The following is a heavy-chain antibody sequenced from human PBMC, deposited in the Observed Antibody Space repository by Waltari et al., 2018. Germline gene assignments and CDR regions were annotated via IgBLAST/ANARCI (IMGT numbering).Heavy chain of an antibody. CDR1: GFTFSSYW. Sequence: EVQLVESGGGLVQPGGSLRLSCAASGFTFSSYWMSWVRQAPGKGLEWVGNIKQDGSEKYYVDSVKGRFTISRDNAKNSLYLQMNSLRAEDTAVYYCARVYGDTAMVLYYFDYWGQGTLVTVSS. CDR3: ARVYGDTAMVLYYFDY. V-gene: IGHV3-7*01. J-gene: IGHJ4*02. D-gene: IGHD5-18*01. CDR2: IKQDGSEK.